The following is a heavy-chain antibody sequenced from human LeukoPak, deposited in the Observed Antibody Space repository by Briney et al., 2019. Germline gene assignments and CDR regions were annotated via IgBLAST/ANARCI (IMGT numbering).Heavy chain of an antibody. CDR3: ARVGWGDGYSYGFDY. V-gene: IGHV4-59*01. CDR2: IYYSGST. Sequence: PSETLSLTCTVSGGSISSYYWSWIRQPPGEGLEWIVYIYYSGSTNYNPSLKSRVTISVNTSKNQFSLKLSSVTAADTAVYYCARVGWGDGYSYGFDYWGQGTLVTVSS. D-gene: IGHD5-24*01. CDR1: GGSISSYY. J-gene: IGHJ4*02.